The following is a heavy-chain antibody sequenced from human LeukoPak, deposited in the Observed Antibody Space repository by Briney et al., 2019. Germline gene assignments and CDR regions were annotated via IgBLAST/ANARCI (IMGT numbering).Heavy chain of an antibody. D-gene: IGHD5-18*01. CDR1: GGSISSGGYS. CDR3: ARMYSSVIDY. Sequence: SETLSLTCAVSGGSISSGGYSWSWIRQPPGKGLEWIGYIYHSGSTYYNPSLKSRVTISVDRSKNQFSLKLSSVTAADTAVYYCARMYSSVIDYWDQGTLVTVSS. V-gene: IGHV4-30-2*01. J-gene: IGHJ4*02. CDR2: IYHSGST.